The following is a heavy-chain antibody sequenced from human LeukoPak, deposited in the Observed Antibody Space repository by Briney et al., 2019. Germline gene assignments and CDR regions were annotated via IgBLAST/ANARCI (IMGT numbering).Heavy chain of an antibody. CDR1: GDSINRSPHY. CDR3: ARDHGGWYSFDY. CDR2: IFRVGST. Sequence: PSETLSLTCTVSGDSINRSPHYWAWIRQPPGKGLEWIGTIFRVGSTYYNPSLKSRVTISVDTSKNQFSLKLSSVTAADTAVYYCARDHGGWYSFDYWGQGTLVTVSS. J-gene: IGHJ4*02. V-gene: IGHV4-39*07. D-gene: IGHD6-19*01.